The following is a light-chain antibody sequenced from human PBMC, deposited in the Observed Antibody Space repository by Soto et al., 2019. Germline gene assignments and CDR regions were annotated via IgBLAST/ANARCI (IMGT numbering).Light chain of an antibody. CDR3: QQYNSYPWT. CDR1: QNINNY. Sequence: DIQMTQSPSSLSASVGDRVTITCQASQNINNYLNWYQQKPGRAPKLLIYDASNLEAGVPSRFRGSGSGTDFTFTISRLQPEDIATYYCQQYNSYPWTFGQGTKVDI. J-gene: IGKJ1*01. CDR2: DAS. V-gene: IGKV1-33*01.